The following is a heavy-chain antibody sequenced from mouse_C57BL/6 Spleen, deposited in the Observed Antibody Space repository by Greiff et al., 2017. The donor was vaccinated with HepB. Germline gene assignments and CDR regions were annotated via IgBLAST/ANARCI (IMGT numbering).Heavy chain of an antibody. CDR1: GYTFTDYY. CDR2: IYPGSGNT. CDR3: ARDYSNYVDYAMDY. V-gene: IGHV1-76*01. D-gene: IGHD2-5*01. J-gene: IGHJ4*01. Sequence: QVQLQQSGAELVRPGASVKLSCKASGYTFTDYYINWVKQRPGQGLEWIARIYPGSGNTYYNEKFKGKATLTAEKSSSTAYMQLSSLTSEDSAVYFCARDYSNYVDYAMDYWGQGTSVTVSS.